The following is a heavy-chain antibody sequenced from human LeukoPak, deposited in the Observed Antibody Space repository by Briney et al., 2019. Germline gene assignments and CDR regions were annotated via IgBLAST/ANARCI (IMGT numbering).Heavy chain of an antibody. D-gene: IGHD1-26*01. CDR2: ISGSGGST. CDR1: GFTFNTYA. J-gene: IGHJ4*02. Sequence: GGSLRLSCVASGFTFNTYAMSWVRQAPGKGLEWVSGISGSGGSTFFADSVKGRFTISRDNSRNTLYLQMNSLRAEDTAVYYCAREVGAALTSYFDWWGQGTLVTVSS. CDR3: AREVGAALTSYFDW. V-gene: IGHV3-23*01.